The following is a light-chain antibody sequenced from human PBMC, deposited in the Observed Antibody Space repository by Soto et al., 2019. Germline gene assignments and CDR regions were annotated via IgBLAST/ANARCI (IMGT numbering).Light chain of an antibody. V-gene: IGLV2-14*01. J-gene: IGLJ2*01. CDR1: SSDVGGYNY. CDR2: EVS. CDR3: SSYSTTITL. Sequence: QSALTQPASVSGSPGQSLTISCTGSSSDVGGYNYVSWYQHHPGKAPKLMIYEVSNRPSGVSNRFSGSKSGNTASLTISGLQAEDEADYYCSSYSTTITLFGGGTKLTVL.